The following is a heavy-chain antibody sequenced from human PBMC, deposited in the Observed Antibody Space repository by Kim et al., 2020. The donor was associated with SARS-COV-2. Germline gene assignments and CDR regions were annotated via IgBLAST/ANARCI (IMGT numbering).Heavy chain of an antibody. Sequence: GGSLRLSCAASGFTFSNAWMSWVRQAPGKGLEWVGRIKSKTDGGTTDYAAPVKGRFTISRDDSKNTLYLQMNSLKTEDTAVYYCTTEYSGYDFRKLHDYWGQGTLVTVSA. CDR1: GFTFSNAW. V-gene: IGHV3-15*01. CDR3: TTEYSGYDFRKLHDY. D-gene: IGHD5-12*01. J-gene: IGHJ4*02. CDR2: IKSKTDGGTT.